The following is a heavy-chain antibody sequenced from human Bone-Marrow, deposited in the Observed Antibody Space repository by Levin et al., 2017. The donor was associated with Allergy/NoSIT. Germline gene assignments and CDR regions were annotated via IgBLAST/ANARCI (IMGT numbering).Heavy chain of an antibody. J-gene: IGHJ4*02. D-gene: IGHD2-15*01. V-gene: IGHV3-48*04. CDR1: GFTFSTYG. CDR2: ISSSSGII. CDR3: ARFGYCSGGSCYAPGD. Sequence: GGSLRLSCAASGFTFSTYGMNWVRQAPGKGLEWVSYISSSSGIIRYADSVKGRFAISRDNVKNSLYLQMNSLRAEDTAVYYCARFGYCSGGSCYAPGDWGQGTLVIVSS.